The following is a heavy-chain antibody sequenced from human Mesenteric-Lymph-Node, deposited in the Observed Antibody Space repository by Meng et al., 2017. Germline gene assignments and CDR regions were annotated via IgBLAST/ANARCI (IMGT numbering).Heavy chain of an antibody. CDR1: GFTFSNYA. D-gene: IGHD2/OR15-2a*01. CDR3: AKCEGISQPTCPFS. Sequence: GGSLRLSCAASGFTFSNYAMAWVRQAPGRGLEWVSTISYNGGSTFYADSVRGRFTISRDNSKNTVDLQMSSLSVEDAAVYYCAKCEGISQPTCPFSWGQGILVTVSS. CDR2: ISYNGGST. V-gene: IGHV3-23*01. J-gene: IGHJ4*02.